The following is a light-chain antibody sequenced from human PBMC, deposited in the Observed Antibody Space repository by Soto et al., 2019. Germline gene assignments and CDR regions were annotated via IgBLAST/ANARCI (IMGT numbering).Light chain of an antibody. CDR1: HSVSSNY. Sequence: EIVLTQSPGTLSLSPGERATLSCRSSHSVSSNYLAWYQQKPGQAPRLLIYDVSSRATGIPDRFSGSGSGTEFTLTISRLEPVDLAVYYCQQYGISPTFGQGTKVEIK. V-gene: IGKV3-20*01. J-gene: IGKJ1*01. CDR3: QQYGISPT. CDR2: DVS.